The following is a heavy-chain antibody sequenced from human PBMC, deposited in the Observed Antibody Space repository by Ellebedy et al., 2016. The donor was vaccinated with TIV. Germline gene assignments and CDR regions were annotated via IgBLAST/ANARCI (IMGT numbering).Heavy chain of an antibody. CDR1: GFTFSNAW. Sequence: ESLKISXAASGFTFSNAWMSWIRQPPGKGLEWIGEINHSGSTNYNPSLKSRVTISVDTSKNQFSLKLSSVTAADTAVYYCARGGGFQDYWGQGTLVTVSS. CDR3: ARGGGFQDY. D-gene: IGHD2-15*01. CDR2: INHSGST. J-gene: IGHJ4*02. V-gene: IGHV4-34*01.